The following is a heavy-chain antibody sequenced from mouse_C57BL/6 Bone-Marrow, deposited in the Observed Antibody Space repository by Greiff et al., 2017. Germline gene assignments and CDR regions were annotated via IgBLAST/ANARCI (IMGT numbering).Heavy chain of an antibody. CDR2: IRNKANGYTT. CDR3: ARYNRYAMDY. Sequence: EVQLVESGGGLVQPGGSLSLSCAASGFTFTDYYMSWVRQPPGKALEWLGFIRNKANGYTTEYSASVKGRFTISRDNSQSILYLQMNALRAEDSDTYYCARYNRYAMDYWGQGTSVTVSS. CDR1: GFTFTDYY. V-gene: IGHV7-3*01. J-gene: IGHJ4*01.